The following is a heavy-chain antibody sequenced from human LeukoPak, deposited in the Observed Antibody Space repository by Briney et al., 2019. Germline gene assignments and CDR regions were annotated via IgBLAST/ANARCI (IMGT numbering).Heavy chain of an antibody. CDR3: AILPPCSSTSCWGGGDY. Sequence: PGGSLRLSCAASGFTFSSYGMHWVRQAPGKGLEWVAVISYDGSNKYYADSVKGRFTISRDNSKNTLYLQMNSLRAEDTAVYYCAILPPCSSTSCWGGGDYWGQGTLVTVSS. CDR2: ISYDGSNK. V-gene: IGHV3-30*03. D-gene: IGHD2-2*01. CDR1: GFTFSSYG. J-gene: IGHJ4*02.